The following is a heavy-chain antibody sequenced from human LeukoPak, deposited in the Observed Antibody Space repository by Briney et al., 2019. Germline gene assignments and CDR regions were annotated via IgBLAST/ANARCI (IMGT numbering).Heavy chain of an antibody. V-gene: IGHV1-46*01. CDR1: GYTFTSYY. Sequence: ASEKVSCKASGYTFTSYYMHWVRQAPGQGLEWMGIINPSGGSTSYAQKFQGRVTMTRDTSTSTVYMELSSLRSEDTAVYYCASRKGPRDWFDPWGQGTLVTVSS. CDR3: ASRKGPRDWFDP. CDR2: INPSGGST. J-gene: IGHJ5*02.